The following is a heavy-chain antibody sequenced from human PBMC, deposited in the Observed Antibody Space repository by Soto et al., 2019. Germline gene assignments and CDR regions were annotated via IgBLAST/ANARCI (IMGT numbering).Heavy chain of an antibody. CDR3: ARGRSIRVLRYFDWAKDV. D-gene: IGHD3-9*01. V-gene: IGHV5-10-1*01. CDR2: IDPSDSYT. Sequence: GESLKISCKGSGYSFTSYWISWVRQMPGKGLEWMGRIDPSDSYTNYSPSFQGHVTISADKSISTAYLQWSSLKASDTAMYYCARGRSIRVLRYFDWAKDVWGQGTTVTVS. J-gene: IGHJ6*02. CDR1: GYSFTSYW.